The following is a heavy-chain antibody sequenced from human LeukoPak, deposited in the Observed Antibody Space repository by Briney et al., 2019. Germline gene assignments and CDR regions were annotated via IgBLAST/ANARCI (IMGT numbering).Heavy chain of an antibody. Sequence: KPSETLSLTCTVSGGSISSSSYYWGWIRQPPGKGLEWIGSIYYSGSTYYNPSLKSRVTISVDTSKNQFSLKLSSVTAADTAVYYCARRLRAAAGEQRRNWFDPWGQGTLVTVSS. V-gene: IGHV4-39*01. CDR1: GGSISSSSYY. CDR3: ARRLRAAAGEQRRNWFDP. CDR2: IYYSGST. J-gene: IGHJ5*02. D-gene: IGHD6-13*01.